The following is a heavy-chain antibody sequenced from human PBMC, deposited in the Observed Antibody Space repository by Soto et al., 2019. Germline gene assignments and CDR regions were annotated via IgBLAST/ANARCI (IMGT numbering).Heavy chain of an antibody. Sequence: SQTLSLTCVISGDSVSSNSAAWNWIRQSPSRGLEWLGRTYYRSKWYNDYAVSVKSRITINPDTSKNQFSLQLNSVTPEDTAVYYCARDGRTGIAVAGYYYYGMDVWGQGTTVTVSS. CDR3: ARDGRTGIAVAGYYYYGMDV. V-gene: IGHV6-1*01. J-gene: IGHJ6*02. CDR2: TYYRSKWYN. D-gene: IGHD6-19*01. CDR1: GDSVSSNSAA.